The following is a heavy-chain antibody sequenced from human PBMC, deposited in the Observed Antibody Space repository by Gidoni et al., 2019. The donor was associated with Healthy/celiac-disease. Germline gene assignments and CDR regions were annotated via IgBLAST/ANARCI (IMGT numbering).Heavy chain of an antibody. V-gene: IGHV4-61*01. D-gene: IGHD6-13*01. CDR3: ARDSIAAAGSEGYYGMDV. J-gene: IGHJ6*02. CDR1: GCSVSSGSYS. CDR2: IYYSGST. Sequence: QVQLQESGPGLVTPSETLSLTCTVSGCSVSSGSYSWSWIRQPPGKGLEWIGYIYYSGSTNYNPSLKSRVTISVDTSKNQFSLKLSSVTAADTAVYYCARDSIAAAGSEGYYGMDVWGQGTTVTVSS.